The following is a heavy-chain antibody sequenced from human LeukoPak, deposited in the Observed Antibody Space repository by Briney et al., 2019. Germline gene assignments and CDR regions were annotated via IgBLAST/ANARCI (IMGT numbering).Heavy chain of an antibody. CDR2: IYTSGST. J-gene: IGHJ5*02. Sequence: SETLSLTCTVSGGSISSYYWSWIRQPAGKGLEWIGRIYTSGSTNYNPSLKSRVTMSVDTSKNQFSLKLSSVTAADTAVYYCARGWSPPGRSGYYRALGFDPWGQGTLVTVSS. CDR1: GGSISSYY. CDR3: ARGWSPPGRSGYYRALGFDP. D-gene: IGHD3-3*01. V-gene: IGHV4-4*07.